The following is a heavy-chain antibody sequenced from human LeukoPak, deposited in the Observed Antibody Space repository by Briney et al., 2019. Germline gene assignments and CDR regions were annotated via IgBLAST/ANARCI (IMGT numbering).Heavy chain of an antibody. CDR1: GYTFTGYY. Sequence: ASVKVSCKASGYTFTGYYMHWVRQAPGQGLEWMGRINPNSGGTNYAQKFQGRVTMTRDTSISTAYMELSRLRSDDTAVYYCARARLSLLRYFDWLLYYWGQGTLVTVSS. CDR2: INPNSGGT. V-gene: IGHV1-2*06. CDR3: ARARLSLLRYFDWLLYY. D-gene: IGHD3-9*01. J-gene: IGHJ4*02.